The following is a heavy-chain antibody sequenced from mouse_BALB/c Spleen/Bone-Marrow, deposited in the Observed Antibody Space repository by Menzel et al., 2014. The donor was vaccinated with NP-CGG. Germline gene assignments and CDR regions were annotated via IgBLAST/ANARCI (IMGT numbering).Heavy chain of an antibody. CDR1: GYTFTSYW. V-gene: IGHV1-7*01. D-gene: IGHD2-14*01. J-gene: IGHJ2*01. CDR3: ARYYRYHTSDY. Sequence: VKVVESGAELAKPGASVKMSCKASGYTFTSYWMHWVKQRPGQGLEWIAYINPSTGYTAYNQNFKDKATLTADKSSSTAYMQLSSLTSEDSAVYYCARYYRYHTSDYWGQGTTLTVSS. CDR2: INPSTGYT.